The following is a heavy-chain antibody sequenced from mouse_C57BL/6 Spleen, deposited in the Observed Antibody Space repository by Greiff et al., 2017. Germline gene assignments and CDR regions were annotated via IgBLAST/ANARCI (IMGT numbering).Heavy chain of an antibody. D-gene: IGHD1-1*01. V-gene: IGHV14-4*01. CDR1: GFNIKDDY. CDR3: TVYGSSDRYYFDY. CDR2: IDPENGAT. J-gene: IGHJ2*01. Sequence: EVQLQQSGAELVRPGASVKLSCTASGFNIKDDYMHWVKQRPEQGLEWIGWIDPENGATEYASKFQGKATITADTSSNTAYLQLSSLTSEDTAVYSCTVYGSSDRYYFDYWGQGTTLTVSS.